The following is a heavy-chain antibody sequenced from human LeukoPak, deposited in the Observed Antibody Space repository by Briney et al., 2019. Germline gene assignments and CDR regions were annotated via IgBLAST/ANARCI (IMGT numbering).Heavy chain of an antibody. Sequence: GGSLRLSCAASGFTFSNYGMHWVRQAPGKGLEWVAVIWYDGSNKYYADSVKGRFTISRDDSKNTLYLQMDSLRAEDTAVYCCVRDGGAGFDYWGQGTLVTVSS. D-gene: IGHD1-14*01. CDR3: VRDGGAGFDY. J-gene: IGHJ4*02. CDR1: GFTFSNYG. V-gene: IGHV3-33*08. CDR2: IWYDGSNK.